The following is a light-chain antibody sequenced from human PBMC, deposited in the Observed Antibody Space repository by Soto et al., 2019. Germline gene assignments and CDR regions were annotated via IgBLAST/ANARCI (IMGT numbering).Light chain of an antibody. V-gene: IGLV3-21*04. J-gene: IGLJ3*02. Sequence: SYELTQPPSVSVAPGRTAIITCGGSKVGSKSVHWHQQKPGRAPVLVIYYDVDRPSGIPERFSGSNSGDTATLTIASVAAGYEDDYYCQVWDGSTHHLVFGGGTKVTVL. CDR3: QVWDGSTHHLV. CDR2: YDV. CDR1: KVGSKS.